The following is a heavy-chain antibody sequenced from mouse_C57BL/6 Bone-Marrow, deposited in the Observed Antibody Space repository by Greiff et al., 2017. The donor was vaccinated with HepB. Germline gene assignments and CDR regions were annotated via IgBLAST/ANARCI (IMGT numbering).Heavy chain of an antibody. J-gene: IGHJ1*03. CDR1: GYSFTGYF. CDR3: ARWSYYYGSSWYFDV. CDR2: INPYNGDT. D-gene: IGHD1-1*01. Sequence: EVMLVESGPELVKPGDSVKISCKASGYSFTGYFMNWVMQSHGKSLEWIGRINPYNGDTFYNQKFKGKATLTVDKSSSTAHMELRSLTSEDSAVYYCARWSYYYGSSWYFDVWGTGTTVTVSS. V-gene: IGHV1-20*01.